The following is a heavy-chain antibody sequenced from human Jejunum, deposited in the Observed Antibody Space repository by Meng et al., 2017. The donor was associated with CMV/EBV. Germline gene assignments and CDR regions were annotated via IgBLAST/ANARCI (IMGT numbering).Heavy chain of an antibody. CDR2: IYSSGTT. D-gene: IGHD6-19*01. CDR3: ARHEVVGTAIFDY. J-gene: IGHJ4*02. Sequence: QGPVQGSGPGRVKPSETLSLTCAVSGGSISNCNWSWIRQAAGKGLEYIGRIYSSGTTKYNPSLNSRVTMSVDTSKNQFSLKVRSVTAADTAVYLCARHEVVGTAIFDYWGQGTLVTVSS. V-gene: IGHV4-4*07. CDR1: GGSISNCN.